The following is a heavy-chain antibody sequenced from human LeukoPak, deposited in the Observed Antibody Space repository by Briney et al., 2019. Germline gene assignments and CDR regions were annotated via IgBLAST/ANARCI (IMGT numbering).Heavy chain of an antibody. CDR2: IYYSGST. CDR3: ARLEQLVRVGVWPDLYYFDY. Sequence: KPSETLSLTCTVSGGSISSYYWSWIRQPPGKGLEWIGYIYYSGSTNYNPSLKRRVTISVATSNNQFSLKLSSVTAADTAVYYCARLEQLVRVGVWPDLYYFDYWGQGTLVTVSS. V-gene: IGHV4-59*08. CDR1: GGSISSYY. D-gene: IGHD6-6*01. J-gene: IGHJ4*02.